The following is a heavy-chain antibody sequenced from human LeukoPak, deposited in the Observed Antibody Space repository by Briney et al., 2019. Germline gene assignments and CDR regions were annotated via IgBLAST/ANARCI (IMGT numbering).Heavy chain of an antibody. D-gene: IGHD2-2*02. CDR3: ASSYCSSTSCYTAFDAFGI. Sequence: GGSLRLSCAASGFTFSSYAMSWVRQAPGKGLEWVSSISGSGGSTYYADSVKGRFTISRDNAKNSLYLQMNSLRAEDTAVYYCASSYCSSTSCYTAFDAFGIWGQGTMVTVSS. CDR1: GFTFSSYA. CDR2: ISGSGGST. J-gene: IGHJ3*02. V-gene: IGHV3-23*01.